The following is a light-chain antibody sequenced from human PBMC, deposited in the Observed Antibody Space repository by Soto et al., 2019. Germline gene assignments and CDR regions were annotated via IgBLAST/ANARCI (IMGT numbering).Light chain of an antibody. CDR2: DVS. CDR1: SSDVGGYNY. J-gene: IGLJ2*01. CDR3: SSYTSSGTLVV. Sequence: QSVLTQPASVSGSPGQSITISCTGTSSDVGGYNYVSWYQQHPGKAPKLMIYDVSYRPSGVSNRFSGSKSGNTASLTISGLQAEDEADYYCSSYTSSGTLVVFGGGTKLT. V-gene: IGLV2-14*01.